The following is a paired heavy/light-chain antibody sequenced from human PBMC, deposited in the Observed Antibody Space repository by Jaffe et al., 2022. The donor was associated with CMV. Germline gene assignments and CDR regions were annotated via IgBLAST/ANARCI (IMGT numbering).Heavy chain of an antibody. CDR3: ARHVRATVRGLIPYYFDY. J-gene: IGHJ4*02. V-gene: IGHV4-39*01. CDR2: IFYTGSS. CDR1: GGSISSNSYY. Sequence: QVQLQESGPGLVKPSETLSLTCTVSGGSISSNSYYWAWIRQPPGKGLEWVGSIFYTGSSYYDPSLQSRVTISVDTSKNQFSLILSSVTAADTAVYHCARHVRATVRGLIPYYFDYWGQGTLVTVSS. D-gene: IGHD3-10*01.
Light chain of an antibody. V-gene: IGKV3-20*01. J-gene: IGKJ1*01. Sequence: EIVLTQSPGTLSLSPGERATLSCRASQSVSSRYLAWYQQKPGQAPRLLIYDASSRATGIPDRFSGSGSGTDFTLTISRLEPEDFAVYFCQQYGSSPWTFGQGTKVEIK. CDR3: QQYGSSPWT. CDR1: QSVSSRY. CDR2: DAS.